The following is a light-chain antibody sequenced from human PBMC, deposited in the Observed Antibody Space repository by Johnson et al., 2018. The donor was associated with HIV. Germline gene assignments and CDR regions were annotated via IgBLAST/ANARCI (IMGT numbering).Light chain of an antibody. CDR2: ENN. J-gene: IGLJ1*01. CDR1: SSNIGNNY. CDR3: GTWDGSLSGYV. V-gene: IGLV1-51*02. Sequence: QSVLTQPHSVSAAPGQKVTISCSGSSSNIGNNYVTWYQQLPGTAPKLHIYENNKRPSGIPDRFSGSKSGTSATLGITGLQTGDEADYYCGTWDGSLSGYVFGTGTKVTVL.